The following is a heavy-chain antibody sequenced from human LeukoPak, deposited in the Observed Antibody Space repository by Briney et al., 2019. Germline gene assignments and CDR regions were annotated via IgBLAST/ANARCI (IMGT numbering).Heavy chain of an antibody. CDR1: GGSISSYY. Sequence: SETLSLTCTVSGGSISSYYGSWIRQPPGKGLEWIGCIYYSGSTNYNPSLKSRVTISVDTSKNQFSLKLSSVTAADTAVYYCASRRSLSAGMDVWGQGTTVTVSS. D-gene: IGHD3-3*01. CDR2: IYYSGST. J-gene: IGHJ6*02. CDR3: ASRRSLSAGMDV. V-gene: IGHV4-59*01.